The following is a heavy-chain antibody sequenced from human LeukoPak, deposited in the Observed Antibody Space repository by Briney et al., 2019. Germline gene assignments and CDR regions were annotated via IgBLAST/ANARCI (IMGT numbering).Heavy chain of an antibody. D-gene: IGHD3-3*01. CDR2: IYPGDSET. V-gene: IGHV5-51*01. J-gene: IGHJ4*02. CDR1: GYRFTNYW. CDR3: ARFLNYDFFSGYGDY. Sequence: GESLKISCQGSGYRFTNYWIGWVRQMPGKGLEWMGIIYPGDSETRYSPSFQGQVAISADKSTSTAYLQWGSLKASDTAMYYCARFLNYDFFSGYGDYWGQEILVTVSS.